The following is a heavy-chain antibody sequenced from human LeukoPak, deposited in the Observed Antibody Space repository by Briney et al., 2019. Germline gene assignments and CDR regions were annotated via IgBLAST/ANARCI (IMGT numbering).Heavy chain of an antibody. CDR1: GDPISGYY. J-gene: IGHJ4*02. V-gene: IGHV4-59*01. CDR3: ARVDPDSSSTLEVFDY. CDR2: TYYSAST. Sequence: SETLSLTCTVSGDPISGYYWAWIRQPPGKGLEWIGYTYYSASTNYNPSLESRVTISSDTSKNQFSLKLSSVTAADTAVYYCARVDPDSSSTLEVFDYWGQGTLVTVSS. D-gene: IGHD6-6*01.